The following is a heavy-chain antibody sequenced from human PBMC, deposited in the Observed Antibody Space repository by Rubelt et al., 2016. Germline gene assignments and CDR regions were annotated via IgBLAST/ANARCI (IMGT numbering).Heavy chain of an antibody. D-gene: IGHD1-26*01. CDR1: GFTFSSYG. J-gene: IGHJ3*02. Sequence: EYGGGVVQPGRSLRLSCAASGFTFSSYGMHWVRQAPGKGLEWVAVIWYDGSNKYYADSVKGRFTISRDNSKNTLYLQMNSLRAEDTAVYFCARDVGAAEHDAFDIWGQGTMVTVSS. CDR2: IWYDGSNK. CDR3: ARDVGAAEHDAFDI. V-gene: IGHV3-33*01.